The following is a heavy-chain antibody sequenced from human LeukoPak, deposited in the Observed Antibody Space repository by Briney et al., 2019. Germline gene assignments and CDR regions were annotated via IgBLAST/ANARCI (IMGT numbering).Heavy chain of an antibody. D-gene: IGHD2-2*01. CDR1: GYTFTSYA. V-gene: IGHV1-3*01. J-gene: IGHJ4*02. Sequence: ASVKASCKASGYTFTSYAMHWVRQAPGQRLEGMGWINAGNGNTKYSQKFQGRVTITRDTSASTAYMELSSLRSEDTAVYYCARAFVVVPAAMPYWGQGTLVTVSS. CDR3: ARAFVVVPAAMPY. CDR2: INAGNGNT.